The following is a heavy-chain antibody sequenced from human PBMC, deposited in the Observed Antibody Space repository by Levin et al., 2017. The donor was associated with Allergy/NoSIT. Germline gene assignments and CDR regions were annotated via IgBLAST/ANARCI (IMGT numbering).Heavy chain of an antibody. CDR1: GFPFSSYA. D-gene: IGHD2-8*01. J-gene: IGHJ4*02. CDR2: ISYDGSNK. V-gene: IGHV3-30-3*01. CDR3: ARDLSMHPSYYFDY. Sequence: GESLKISCTASGFPFSSYAMHWVRQAPGKGLEWVAVISYDGSNKYYAHSVKGRFTISRDNSKDTLCLQTNGLTAEDTAVYYCARDLSMHPSYYFDYWGQGTLVTVSS.